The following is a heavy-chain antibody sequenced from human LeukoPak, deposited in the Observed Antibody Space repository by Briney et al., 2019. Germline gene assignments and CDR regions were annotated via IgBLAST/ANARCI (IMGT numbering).Heavy chain of an antibody. J-gene: IGHJ4*02. CDR3: VRTRVVVTAYFDY. D-gene: IGHD2-21*02. CDR1: GFTFSSYS. V-gene: IGHV3-21*01. CDR2: ISSSSSYI. Sequence: GGSLRLSCAASGFTFSSYSMNWVRQAPGKGLEWVSSISSSSSYIYYADSVKGRFTISRDNAKNSLYLQMNSLRAEDTAVYYCVRTRVVVTAYFDYWGQGTLVTVSS.